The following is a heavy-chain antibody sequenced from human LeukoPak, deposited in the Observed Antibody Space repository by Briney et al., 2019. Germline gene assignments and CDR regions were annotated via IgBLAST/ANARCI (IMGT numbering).Heavy chain of an antibody. Sequence: GGSLRLSCAASGFTFSSYAMSWVRQAPGKGLEWVSGISGSGGSTYYADSVKGRFTISRDNAKNSLYLQMSSLRAEDTAVYYCARDLRLDFWGQGTLVTVSS. CDR1: GFTFSSYA. CDR3: ARDLRLDF. J-gene: IGHJ4*02. CDR2: ISGSGGST. V-gene: IGHV3-23*01.